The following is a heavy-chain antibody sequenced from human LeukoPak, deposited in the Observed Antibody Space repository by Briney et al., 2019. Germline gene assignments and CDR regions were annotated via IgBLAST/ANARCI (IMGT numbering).Heavy chain of an antibody. J-gene: IGHJ4*01. D-gene: IGHD2-21*01. CDR2: ISSDGNNK. CDR3: AKDTSMWHHFDY. V-gene: IGHV3-30*18. Sequence: GRSLRLSCAASGFTFSTFGIHWVRQAPGKGLEWVALISSDGNNKYYADSVKGRFTISRDNSKNTLYLQMNSLRAEDTAVYFCAKDTSMWHHFDYWGHGTLVTVSS. CDR1: GFTFSTFG.